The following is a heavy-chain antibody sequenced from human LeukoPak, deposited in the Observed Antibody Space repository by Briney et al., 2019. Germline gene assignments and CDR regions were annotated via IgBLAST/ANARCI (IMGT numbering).Heavy chain of an antibody. CDR2: IYYSGST. CDR1: GGSISSSSYH. V-gene: IGHV4-39*07. J-gene: IGHJ4*02. Sequence: SEPLSLTFTVSGGSISSSSYHWGWIRQPPGKGLVCIGRIYYSGSTYYNPSVTSRVSMSLDKSKNQFSLNLTSVTAADTAIYYCARVYCSSNSCYLDYWSQGTLVTVSS. D-gene: IGHD2-2*01. CDR3: ARVYCSSNSCYLDY.